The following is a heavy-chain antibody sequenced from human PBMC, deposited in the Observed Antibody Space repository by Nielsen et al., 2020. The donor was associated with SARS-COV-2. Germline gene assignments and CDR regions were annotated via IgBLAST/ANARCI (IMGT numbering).Heavy chain of an antibody. CDR2: ISSSSSYT. D-gene: IGHD3-10*01. V-gene: IGHV3-11*05. CDR3: ARDRSPRIWFGELSSSPHYYGMDV. Sequence: RQAPGKGLEWVSYISSSSSYTNYADSVKGRFTISRHNSKNTLYLQMNSLRAEDTAVYYCARDRSPRIWFGELSSSPHYYGMDVWGQGTTVTVSS. J-gene: IGHJ6*02.